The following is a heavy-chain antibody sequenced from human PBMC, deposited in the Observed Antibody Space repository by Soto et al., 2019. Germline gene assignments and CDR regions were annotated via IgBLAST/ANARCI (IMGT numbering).Heavy chain of an antibody. D-gene: IGHD3-10*01. CDR1: GGSISSYY. Sequence: SETLSLTCTVSGGSISSYYWSWIRQPPGKGLEWIGYIYYSGSTNYNPSLKSRVTISVDTSKNQFSLKLSSVTAADTAVYYCARDRGWFDPWGQGTLVTVSP. V-gene: IGHV4-59*01. J-gene: IGHJ5*02. CDR3: ARDRGWFDP. CDR2: IYYSGST.